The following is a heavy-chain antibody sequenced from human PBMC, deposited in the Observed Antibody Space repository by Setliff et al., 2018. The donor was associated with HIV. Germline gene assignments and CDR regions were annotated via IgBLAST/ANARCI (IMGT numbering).Heavy chain of an antibody. Sequence: ASETLSLTCTVSGGSMSSSGNYWGWIRQSPGRGLEWIGSIYYSGSTHYNPSLKSRVTISVDTSKNQFSLRLTSMTAADTAVYFCARHGAYYDFWSYRYLSISNWFDSWGQGILVTVSS. J-gene: IGHJ5*01. CDR2: IYYSGST. CDR3: ARHGAYYDFWSYRYLSISNWFDS. D-gene: IGHD3-3*01. CDR1: GGSMSSSGNY. V-gene: IGHV4-39*01.